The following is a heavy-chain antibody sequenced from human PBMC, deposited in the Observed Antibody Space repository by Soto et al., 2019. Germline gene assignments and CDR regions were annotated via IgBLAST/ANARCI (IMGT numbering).Heavy chain of an antibody. CDR3: ARAYSRSWYDDDYCMDV. CDR1: GYTFTSYD. J-gene: IGHJ6*02. CDR2: MNPNSGNT. Sequence: QVQLVQSGAEVKKPGASVKVSCKASGYTFTSYDINWVRQATGQGLEWMGWMNPNSGNTGYAQKFQGRVTMTRNNSIITSDMELSSLGSEDTAVYYCARAYSRSWYDDDYCMDVCGQGTTVTVSS. D-gene: IGHD6-13*01. V-gene: IGHV1-8*01.